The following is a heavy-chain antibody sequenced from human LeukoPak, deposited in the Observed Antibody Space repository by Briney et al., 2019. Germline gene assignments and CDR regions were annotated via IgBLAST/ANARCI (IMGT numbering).Heavy chain of an antibody. Sequence: PSETLSLTCTVSGGSISGSSYYWGWNRQPPGKGLEWIGSIYYSGSTYYNPSLKSRVTISVDTSKNQFSLKLSSVTAADTAVYYCASGGGAAAGTGYWGQGTLVTVSS. V-gene: IGHV4-39*01. J-gene: IGHJ4*02. D-gene: IGHD6-13*01. CDR3: ASGGGAAAGTGY. CDR2: IYYSGST. CDR1: GGSISGSSYY.